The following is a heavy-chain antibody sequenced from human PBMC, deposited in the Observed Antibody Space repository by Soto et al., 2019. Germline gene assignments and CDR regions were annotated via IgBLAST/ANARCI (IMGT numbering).Heavy chain of an antibody. D-gene: IGHD5-12*01. CDR1: GGTFSSYA. Sequence: SVKVSCKASGGTFSSYAISWVRQAPGQGLEWMGGIIPIFGTANYAQKFQGRVTITADESTSTAYMELSSLRSEDTAVYYCARSIVATITGFDYWGQGTLVTVSS. CDR2: IIPIFGTA. CDR3: ARSIVATITGFDY. V-gene: IGHV1-69*13. J-gene: IGHJ4*02.